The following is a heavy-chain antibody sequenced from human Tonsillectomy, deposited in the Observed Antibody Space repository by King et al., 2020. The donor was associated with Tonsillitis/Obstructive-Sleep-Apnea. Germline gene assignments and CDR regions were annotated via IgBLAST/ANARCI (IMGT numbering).Heavy chain of an antibody. J-gene: IGHJ5*02. D-gene: IGHD3-3*01. V-gene: IGHV3-23*04. CDR1: GFTFSSYA. CDR3: AKAGITIFAWRPYWFDP. CDR2: ISGSGGST. Sequence: VQLVESGGGLVQPGGSLRLSCAASGFTFSSYAMSWVRQAPGKGLEWVSAISGSGGSTYYADSVKGRFTISRDNSKNTLYLQMNSLRAEDTAVYYCAKAGITIFAWRPYWFDPWGQGTLVTVSS.